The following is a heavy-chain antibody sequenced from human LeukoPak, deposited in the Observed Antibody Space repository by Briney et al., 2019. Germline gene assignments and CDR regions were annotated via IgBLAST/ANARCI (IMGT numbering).Heavy chain of an antibody. V-gene: IGHV1-2*02. D-gene: IGHD4-11*01. CDR1: GYTFTGYY. J-gene: IGHJ4*02. CDR2: INPDSGGT. CDR3: ARGPTVTSD. Sequence: GASVKVSCTASGYTFTGYYMHWVRQAPGQGLEWMGWINPDSGGTNYAQKFQGRVTVNRDTSITTAYMGLSRLRSDDTAVYYCARGPTVTSDWGQGTLVTVSS.